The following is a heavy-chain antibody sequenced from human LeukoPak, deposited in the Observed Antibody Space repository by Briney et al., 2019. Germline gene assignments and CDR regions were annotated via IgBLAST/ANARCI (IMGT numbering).Heavy chain of an antibody. J-gene: IGHJ4*02. CDR3: ARQPRYYFGY. V-gene: IGHV4-59*01. CDR1: LDSTTSNF. Sequence: SETLSLTCTVSLDSTTSNFWSWVRQPPGKGLEWIGYIHYSGSTNYNPSLKSRVTISMDTSKNQFSLKLSSVTAADTAVYYCARQPRYYFGYWGQGTLVTGSS. CDR2: IHYSGST. D-gene: IGHD1-1*01.